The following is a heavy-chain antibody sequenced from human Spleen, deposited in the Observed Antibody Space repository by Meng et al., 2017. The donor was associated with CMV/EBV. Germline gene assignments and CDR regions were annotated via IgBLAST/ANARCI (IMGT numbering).Heavy chain of an antibody. CDR2: IYPGDSDT. CDR1: GYSFTSYW. D-gene: IGHD6-13*01. Sequence: QVSCKGSGYSFTSYWIGWVRQMPGKGLEWMGIIYPGDSDTRYSPSFQGQVTISADKSISTAYLQWSSLKASDTAMYYCARTSQGIAAAGWFDPWGQGTLVTVSS. V-gene: IGHV5-51*01. J-gene: IGHJ5*02. CDR3: ARTSQGIAAAGWFDP.